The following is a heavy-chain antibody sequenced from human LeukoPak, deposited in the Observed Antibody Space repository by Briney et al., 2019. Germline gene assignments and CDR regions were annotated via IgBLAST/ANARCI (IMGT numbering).Heavy chain of an antibody. CDR3: ARGKIPRVNYFDY. CDR2: INHSGST. CDR1: GGSFSGYY. J-gene: IGHJ4*02. Sequence: SETLSLTCAVYGGSFSGYYWSWIRQPPGKGLEWIGEINHSGSTNYNPSLKSRVTISVDTSKNQFSLKLSSVTAADTAVYYCARGKIPRVNYFDYWGQGTLVTVSS. V-gene: IGHV4-34*01. D-gene: IGHD3-10*01.